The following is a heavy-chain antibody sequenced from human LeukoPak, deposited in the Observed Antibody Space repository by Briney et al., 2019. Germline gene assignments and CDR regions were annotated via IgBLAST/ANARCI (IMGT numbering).Heavy chain of an antibody. CDR1: GYTFTSYG. Sequence: ASVKVSCKASGYTFTSYGISWVRQAPGQGLEWMGWISAYNGNTNYAQKLQGRVTMTTDTSTSTAYMELRSLRSDDTAVYYCARALRRIAAAGTLYYWGQGTLVTVSS. J-gene: IGHJ4*02. CDR3: ARALRRIAAAGTLYY. V-gene: IGHV1-18*01. CDR2: ISAYNGNT. D-gene: IGHD6-13*01.